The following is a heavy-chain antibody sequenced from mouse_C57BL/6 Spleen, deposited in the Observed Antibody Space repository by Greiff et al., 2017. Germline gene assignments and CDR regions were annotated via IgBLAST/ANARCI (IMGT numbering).Heavy chain of an antibody. V-gene: IGHV5-6*01. Sequence: EVQLVESGGDLVKPGGSLKLSCAASGFTFSSYGMSWVRQTPDKRLEWVATISSGGSYTYYPDSVKGRFTISRDNAKNTLYLQMSSLKSEDTAMYYCARQDDGYPWFAYWGQGTLVTVSA. J-gene: IGHJ3*01. D-gene: IGHD2-3*01. CDR2: ISSGGSYT. CDR1: GFTFSSYG. CDR3: ARQDDGYPWFAY.